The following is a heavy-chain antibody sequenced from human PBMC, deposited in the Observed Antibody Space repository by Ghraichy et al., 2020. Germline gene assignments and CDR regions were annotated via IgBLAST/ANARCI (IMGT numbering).Heavy chain of an antibody. J-gene: IGHJ6*02. D-gene: IGHD1-1*01. CDR3: VKDRAATTANYYYAMDV. CDR1: GFTFDDYG. CDR2: ISWNSGNI. V-gene: IGHV3-9*01. Sequence: GGSRRLSCAASGFTFDDYGMHWVRQVPGKGLEWVSGISWNSGNIGYVDSVKGRFTISRDNAKNSLYLQMNSLRAEDTALYYCVKDRAATTANYYYAMDVWGQGTTVPVSS.